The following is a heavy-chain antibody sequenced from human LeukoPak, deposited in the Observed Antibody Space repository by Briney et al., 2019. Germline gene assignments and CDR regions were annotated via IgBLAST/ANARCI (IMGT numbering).Heavy chain of an antibody. CDR3: ARAEWFPPRDYYYGMDV. Sequence: RASETLSLTCTVSGGSISSYYWSWIRQPPGKGLEWIGYIYYSGSTNYNPSLKSRVTISVDTSKNQFSLKLSSVTAADTAVYYCARAEWFPPRDYYYGMDVWGQGTTVTVSS. CDR2: IYYSGST. D-gene: IGHD3-3*01. CDR1: GGSISSYY. J-gene: IGHJ6*02. V-gene: IGHV4-59*12.